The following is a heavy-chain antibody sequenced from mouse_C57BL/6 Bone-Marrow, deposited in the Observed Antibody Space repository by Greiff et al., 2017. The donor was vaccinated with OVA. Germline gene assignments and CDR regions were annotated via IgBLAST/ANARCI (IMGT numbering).Heavy chain of an antibody. CDR3: ARYGGFYDGYYLYFDY. CDR2: ISYSGST. D-gene: IGHD2-3*01. V-gene: IGHV3-8*01. J-gene: IGHJ2*01. CDR1: GYSITSDY. Sequence: EVKLVESGPGLAKPSQTLSLTCSVTGYSITSDYWNWIRKFPGNKLEYMGYISYSGSTYYNPSLKSRISITRDTSKNQYYLQLNSVTTEDTATYYCARYGGFYDGYYLYFDYWGQGTTLTVSS.